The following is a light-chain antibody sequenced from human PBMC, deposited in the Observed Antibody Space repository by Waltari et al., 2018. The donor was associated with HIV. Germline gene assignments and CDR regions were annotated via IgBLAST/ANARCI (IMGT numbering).Light chain of an antibody. J-gene: IGKJ1*01. CDR3: QQRSTWPST. V-gene: IGKV3-11*01. Sequence: ENVLTQFPATLSLSPGERATLSGRASQSVGNFLVWYQQKPGQAPRLLIYEASTRAAGIPARFSGSGSGTDFTLTISRLEPEDFAVYYCQQRSTWPSTFGQGTKVEIK. CDR1: QSVGNF. CDR2: EAS.